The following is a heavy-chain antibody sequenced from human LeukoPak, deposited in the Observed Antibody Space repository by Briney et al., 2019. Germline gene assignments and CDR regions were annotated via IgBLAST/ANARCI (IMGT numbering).Heavy chain of an antibody. D-gene: IGHD3-10*01. J-gene: IGHJ4*02. CDR2: IKQDGSEK. V-gene: IGHV3-7*03. CDR1: GFTFSNYW. Sequence: GGSLRPSCAASGFTFSNYWLNWVRQAPGKGLEWVANIKQDGSEKYYVDSVKGRFTISRDNAKNSLFLQMNSLRAEDTAVYYCARTLMGGGALDYWGQGTLVTVSS. CDR3: ARTLMGGGALDY.